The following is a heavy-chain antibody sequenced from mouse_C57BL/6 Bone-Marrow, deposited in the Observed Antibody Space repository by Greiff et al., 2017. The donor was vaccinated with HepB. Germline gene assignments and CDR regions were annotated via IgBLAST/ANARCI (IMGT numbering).Heavy chain of an antibody. CDR1: GYSFTDYN. CDR2: INPNYGTT. V-gene: IGHV1-39*01. J-gene: IGHJ4*01. D-gene: IGHD1-1*01. CDR3: AISITTVVATRGYAMDY. Sequence: EVQLQQSGPELVKPGASVKISCKASGYSFTDYNMNWVKQSNGKSLEWIGVINPNYGTTSYNQKFKGKATLTVDQSSSTAYMQLNSLTSEDSAVYDCAISITTVVATRGYAMDYWGQGTSVTVSS.